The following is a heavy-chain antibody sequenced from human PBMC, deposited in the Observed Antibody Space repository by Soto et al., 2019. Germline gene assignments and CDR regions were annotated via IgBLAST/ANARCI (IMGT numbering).Heavy chain of an antibody. Sequence: QVTLKESGPVLVKPTETRTLTCTVSGFSLSNARMGVSWIRQPPGKALEWLAHIFSNDEKSYSTSLKSRLTIXXXTXXRQVVLTMTNMDPVATATYYCARIWGPYYYYGMDVWGQGTTVTVSS. J-gene: IGHJ6*02. CDR3: ARIWGPYYYYGMDV. CDR1: GFSLSNARMG. V-gene: IGHV2-26*01. D-gene: IGHD7-27*01. CDR2: IFSNDEK.